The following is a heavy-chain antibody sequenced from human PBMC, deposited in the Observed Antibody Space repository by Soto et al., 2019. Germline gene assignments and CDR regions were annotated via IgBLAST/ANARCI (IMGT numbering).Heavy chain of an antibody. V-gene: IGHV4-39*07. J-gene: IGHJ4*02. CDR3: ARRYGNSLDY. Sequence: PSETLSLTCTVSGDSISDDTYYWGWIRQPPGKGLEWIGSIYYSGSTYYNPSLKSRVTISVDTSKNQLSLKLSSVTAADTAVYYCARRYGNSLDYWGQGTLVTVSS. CDR1: GDSISDDTYY. D-gene: IGHD5-18*01. CDR2: IYYSGST.